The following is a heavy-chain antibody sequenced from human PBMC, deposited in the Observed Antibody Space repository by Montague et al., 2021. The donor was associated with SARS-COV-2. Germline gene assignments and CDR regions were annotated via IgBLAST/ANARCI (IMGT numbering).Heavy chain of an antibody. V-gene: IGHV4-59*12. CDR3: ARWGEYYDSPCYYYAMDV. J-gene: IGHJ6*02. CDR2: TSYSGST. Sequence: SETLSLTCTVSGGSISPYYWSWIQQSPGKGLECIGYTSYSGSTDYNPSLKSRVTISIDTSKNQFSLKLSSVTAADTAVYYCARWGEYYDSPCYYYAMDVWGQGTTVTVSS. D-gene: IGHD3-3*01. CDR1: GGSISPYY.